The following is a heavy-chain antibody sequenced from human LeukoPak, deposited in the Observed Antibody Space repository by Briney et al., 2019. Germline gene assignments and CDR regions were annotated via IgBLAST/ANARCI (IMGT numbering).Heavy chain of an antibody. D-gene: IGHD3-9*01. CDR1: GFTFSSYA. CDR3: AKLPYYDILTGYYQEPDAFDI. V-gene: IGHV3-30*18. Sequence: GGSLRLSCAASGFTFSSYAIHWVRQAPGKGLEGVAIISYDGSNKYYADSVKGRFTISRDNSKNTLYLQMNSLRAEDTAVYYCAKLPYYDILTGYYQEPDAFDIWGQGTMVTVSS. J-gene: IGHJ3*02. CDR2: ISYDGSNK.